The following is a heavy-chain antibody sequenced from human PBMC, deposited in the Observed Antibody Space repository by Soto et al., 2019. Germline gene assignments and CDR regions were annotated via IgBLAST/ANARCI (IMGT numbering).Heavy chain of an antibody. J-gene: IGHJ4*02. D-gene: IGHD6-13*01. V-gene: IGHV3-23*01. CDR3: AKIRGEGGSSWYYFDY. CDR2: ISGSGGST. Sequence: GGSLRLSCAASGFTFSSYAMSWVRQAPGKGLEWVSAISGSGGSTYYADSVKGRFTISRDNSKNTLYLQMNSLRAEDTAVYDCAKIRGEGGSSWYYFDYWGQGTLVTVSS. CDR1: GFTFSSYA.